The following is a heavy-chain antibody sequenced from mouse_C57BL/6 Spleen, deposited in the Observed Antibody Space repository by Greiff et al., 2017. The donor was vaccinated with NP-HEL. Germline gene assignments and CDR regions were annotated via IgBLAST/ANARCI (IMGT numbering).Heavy chain of an antibody. CDR3: ARRYGSSYAMDY. CDR2: ISYDGSN. V-gene: IGHV3-6*01. Sequence: ESGPGLVKPSQSLSLTCSVTGYSITSGYYWNWIRQFPGNKLEWMGYISYDGSNNYNPSLKNRISITRDTSKNQFFLKLNSVTTEDTATYYCARRYGSSYAMDYWGQGTSVTVSS. J-gene: IGHJ4*01. D-gene: IGHD1-1*01. CDR1: GYSITSGYY.